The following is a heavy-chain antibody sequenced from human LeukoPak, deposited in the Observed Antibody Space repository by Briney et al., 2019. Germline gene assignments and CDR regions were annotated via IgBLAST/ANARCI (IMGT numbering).Heavy chain of an antibody. Sequence: PGGSLRLSCAASGFTFSSYWMSWVRQAPGEGLEWVANIKQDGSEKYYVDSVKGRFTISRDNAKNSLYLQMNSLRAEDTAVYYCARDLGEWFGEFDYWGQGTLVTVSS. D-gene: IGHD3-10*01. J-gene: IGHJ4*02. CDR3: ARDLGEWFGEFDY. V-gene: IGHV3-7*01. CDR1: GFTFSSYW. CDR2: IKQDGSEK.